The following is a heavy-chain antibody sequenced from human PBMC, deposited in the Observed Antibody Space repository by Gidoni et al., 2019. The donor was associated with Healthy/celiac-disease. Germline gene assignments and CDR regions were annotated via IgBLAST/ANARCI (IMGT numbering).Heavy chain of an antibody. D-gene: IGHD3-10*01. J-gene: IGHJ4*02. CDR3: AKDSPDYYGSGSYYSGDYYFDY. V-gene: IGHV3-23*01. CDR2: ISGSGGST. Sequence: EVQLLESGGGLVQPGGSLRLSCAASGFTFTSYAISWVRQAPGKGLEWVSAISGSGGSTYYADSVKGRFTISRDNSKNTRYLQMNSLRAEDTAAYYCAKDSPDYYGSGSYYSGDYYFDYWGQGTLVTVSS. CDR1: GFTFTSYA.